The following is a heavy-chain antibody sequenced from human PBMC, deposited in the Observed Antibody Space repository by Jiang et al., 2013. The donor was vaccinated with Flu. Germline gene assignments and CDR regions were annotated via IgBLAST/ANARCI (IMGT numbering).Heavy chain of an antibody. CDR3: ARDYYGSGSYLENWFDP. Sequence: ETLSLTCTVSGGSISSSSYYWGWIRQPPGKGLEWIGSIYYSGSTYYNPSLKSRVTISVDTSKNQFSLKLSSVTAADTAVYYCARDYYGSGSYLENWFDPWGQGTLVTVSS. CDR1: GGSISSSSYY. V-gene: IGHV4-39*07. CDR2: IYYSGST. D-gene: IGHD3-10*01. J-gene: IGHJ5*02.